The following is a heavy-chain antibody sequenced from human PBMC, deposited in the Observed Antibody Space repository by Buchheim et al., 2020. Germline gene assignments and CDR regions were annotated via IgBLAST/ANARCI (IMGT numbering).Heavy chain of an antibody. CDR3: ARRWGQNFDY. V-gene: IGHV4-59*01. CDR1: GGSIDNYY. Sequence: QVQLHESGPGLVKPSETLSLTCNVSGGSIDNYYWIWIRQPPGKGLEWVGYIHYSGSTNYNPSLKGRLSMSVDTSKNQFSLRLSSVTAADTAIYYCARRWGQNFDYWGQG. J-gene: IGHJ4*02. CDR2: IHYSGST. D-gene: IGHD7-27*01.